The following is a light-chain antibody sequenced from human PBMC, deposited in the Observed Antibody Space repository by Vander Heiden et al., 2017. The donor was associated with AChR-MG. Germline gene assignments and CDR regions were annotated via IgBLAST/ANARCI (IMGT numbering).Light chain of an antibody. V-gene: IGLV1-40*01. Sequence: QSVLTQPPSVSGAPGQRVTISCTGSSSNIGAGYDVHWYQQLPGTAPKLLIYGNTHRPSGVPDRFSGSKSGTSASLAITGLQTEDEAEYYCQSYDSLSGPLVFGGGTKLTVL. CDR2: GNT. J-gene: IGLJ3*02. CDR1: SSNIGAGYD. CDR3: QSYDSLSGPLV.